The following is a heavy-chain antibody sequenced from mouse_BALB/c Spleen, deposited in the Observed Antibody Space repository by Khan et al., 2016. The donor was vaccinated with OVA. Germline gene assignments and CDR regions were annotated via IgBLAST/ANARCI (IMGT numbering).Heavy chain of an antibody. CDR2: IWGDGST. D-gene: IGHD1-2*01. CDR3: ARELRLGGFAY. Sequence: VQLQESGPGLVAPSQNLSITCTVSGFSLTAYGINWVRQSPGKGLEWLGMIWGDGSTDYNSALRSRLSISKDNSKSQVFLKMNSLQTVDTARYYCARELRLGGFAYWGQGTLVTGSA. V-gene: IGHV2-6-7*01. CDR1: GFSLTAYG. J-gene: IGHJ3*01.